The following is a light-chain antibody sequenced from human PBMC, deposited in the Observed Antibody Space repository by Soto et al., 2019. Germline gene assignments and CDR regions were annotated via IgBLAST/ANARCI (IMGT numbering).Light chain of an antibody. J-gene: IGLJ1*01. V-gene: IGLV2-8*01. Sequence: QSVLAQPPSASVSPGQSVTISCTGTSSDVGDNYVSWYQQHLGKAPKLIIYEVTLRPSGVPDRFSGSKSGNTASLTGSGLQADDDADYYCSAYAGSNTFVFGTGTKLTVL. CDR3: SAYAGSNTFV. CDR2: EVT. CDR1: SSDVGDNY.